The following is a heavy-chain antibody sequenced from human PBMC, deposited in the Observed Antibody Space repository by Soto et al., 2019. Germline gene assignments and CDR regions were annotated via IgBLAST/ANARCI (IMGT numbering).Heavy chain of an antibody. CDR2: ISSSGHPI. V-gene: IGHV3-21*01. D-gene: IGHD2-21*01. Sequence: EVRLVESGGGLVKPGESLTLSCKGFDFILSPSTIHWVRRAPGKGLEWVSSISSSGHPIDYADSSQGRFTISRDNAKNSVFLHMNSLRAEDTAVYYCARDSAFSLAGPIFDFWGQGTLVTVSS. CDR1: DFILSPST. J-gene: IGHJ4*01. CDR3: ARDSAFSLAGPIFDF.